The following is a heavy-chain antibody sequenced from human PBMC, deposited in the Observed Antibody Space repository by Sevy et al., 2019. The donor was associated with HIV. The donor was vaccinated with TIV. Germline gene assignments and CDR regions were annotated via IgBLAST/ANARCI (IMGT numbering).Heavy chain of an antibody. J-gene: IGHJ4*02. CDR3: ARSAYWGCHCYNTFDD. D-gene: IGHD2-21*02. Sequence: ASVKVSCKASGYTFTSYDINWVRQATGQGLEWMGWMNPNSDNTGYAQKFQGRVTMTRNTSISTAYMELSSLRSEDTAVYYCARSAYWGCHCYNTFDDWGQGTLVTVSS. CDR1: GYTFTSYD. V-gene: IGHV1-8*01. CDR2: MNPNSDNT.